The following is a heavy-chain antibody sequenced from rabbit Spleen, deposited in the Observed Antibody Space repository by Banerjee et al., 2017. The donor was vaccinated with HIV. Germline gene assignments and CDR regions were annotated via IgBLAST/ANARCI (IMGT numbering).Heavy chain of an antibody. CDR1: GIDFSSSYY. CDR3: ARDVQGGSDWTFNL. D-gene: IGHD8-1*01. CDR2: IDTGSGNV. J-gene: IGHJ4*01. Sequence: QEQLEESGGDLVKPGASLTLTCTASGIDFSSSYYMSWVRQAPGKGLEWIGCIDTGSGNVWYASWAKGRFTISKTSSTTVTLQMPSLIVADTATYFCARDVQGGSDWTFNLWGQGTLVTVS. V-gene: IGHV1S45*01.